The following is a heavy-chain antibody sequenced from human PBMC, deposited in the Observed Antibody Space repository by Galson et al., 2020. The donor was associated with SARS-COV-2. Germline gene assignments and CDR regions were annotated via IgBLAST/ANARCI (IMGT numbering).Heavy chain of an antibody. CDR2: IDPAGTSI. V-gene: IGHV3-11*01. D-gene: IGHD1-1*01. J-gene: IGHJ4*02. Sequence: GGSLRLSCAAFGFTFSDFYMTWIRQSPGKGLEWVSYIDPAGTSIYYADSVKGRFTISRDNAENLLYLQMNSLTAEDTAVYFCARGHWKLEYWGQGTQVTVSS. CDR3: ARGHWKLEY. CDR1: GFTFSDFY.